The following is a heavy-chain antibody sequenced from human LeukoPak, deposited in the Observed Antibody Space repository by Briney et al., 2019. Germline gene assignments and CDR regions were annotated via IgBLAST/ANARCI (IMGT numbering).Heavy chain of an antibody. CDR1: GFTFDDYG. D-gene: IGHD1-14*01. CDR3: ARDESLNQFDY. V-gene: IGHV3-20*04. J-gene: IGHJ4*02. Sequence: GGSLRLSCAASGFTFDDYGMSWVRHAPGKGLEWVSGINWNGGSTGYADSVKGRFTISRDNAKNSLYLQMNSLRAEDTALYYCARDESLNQFDYWGQGTLVTVSS. CDR2: INWNGGST.